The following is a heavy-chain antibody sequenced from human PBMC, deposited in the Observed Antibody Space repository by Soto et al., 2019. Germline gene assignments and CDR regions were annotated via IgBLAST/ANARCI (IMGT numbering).Heavy chain of an antibody. J-gene: IGHJ6*02. CDR1: GDSVSSNSAA. CDR2: TYYRSKWYN. V-gene: IGHV6-1*01. CDR3: ARGLFGVVEDYYYGMDV. Sequence: SQTLSLTCAISGDSVSSNSAAWNWIRQSPSRGLEWLGRTYYRSKWYNDYAVSVKSRITINPGTSKNQFSLQLNSVTPEDTAVYYCARGLFGVVEDYYYGMDVWGQGTTVTVSS. D-gene: IGHD3-3*01.